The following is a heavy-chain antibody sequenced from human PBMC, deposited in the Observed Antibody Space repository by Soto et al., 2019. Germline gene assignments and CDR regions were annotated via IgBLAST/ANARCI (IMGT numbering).Heavy chain of an antibody. CDR2: IIPIIGII. D-gene: IGHD3-22*01. CDR3: AGDPDSHYNDSHASAYP. J-gene: IGHJ5*02. Sequence: QVQLVQSGAEVKKPGSSVKVSCKASGGTFSTYTITWVRQAPGQGLEWMGRIIPIIGIINYAQKVQGRVTITADKVTGTAYMELTRLRSDDTAVYYCAGDPDSHYNDSHASAYPWGQGTLVTVSS. V-gene: IGHV1-69*08. CDR1: GGTFSTYT.